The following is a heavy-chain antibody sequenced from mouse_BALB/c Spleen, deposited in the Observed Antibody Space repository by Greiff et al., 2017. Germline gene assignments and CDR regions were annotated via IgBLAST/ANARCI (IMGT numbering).Heavy chain of an antibody. CDR1: GFTFTDYY. Sequence: EVMLVESGGGLVQPGGSLRLSCATSGFTFTDYYMSWVRQPPGKALEWLGFIRNKANGYTTEYSASVKGRFTISRDNSQSILYLQMNTLRAEDSATYYCARDRYDAYFDVWGAGTTVTVSS. V-gene: IGHV7-3*02. J-gene: IGHJ1*01. CDR2: IRNKANGYTT. CDR3: ARDRYDAYFDV. D-gene: IGHD2-14*01.